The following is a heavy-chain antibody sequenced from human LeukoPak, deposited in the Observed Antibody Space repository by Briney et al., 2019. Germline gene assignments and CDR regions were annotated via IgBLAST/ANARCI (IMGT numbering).Heavy chain of an antibody. J-gene: IGHJ4*02. V-gene: IGHV3-23*01. CDR1: GFTFSSYG. Sequence: GGTLRLSCAASGFTFSSYGMSWVRQAPGKGLEWVSAISGYTTYYPDSVRGRFTMSRDNSKNTLYLQMNSLRAEDTAVYYCAKDRATMIVMIRTPPRGELDYWGQGSLVTVSS. CDR2: ISGYTT. D-gene: IGHD3-22*01. CDR3: AKDRATMIVMIRTPPRGELDY.